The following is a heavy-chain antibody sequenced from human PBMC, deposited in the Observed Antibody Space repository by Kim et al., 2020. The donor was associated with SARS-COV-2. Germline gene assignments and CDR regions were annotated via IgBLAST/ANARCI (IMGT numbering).Heavy chain of an antibody. J-gene: IGHJ2*01. CDR3: AKKGIPARGKWYFDL. D-gene: IGHD6-13*01. Sequence: GGSLRLSCAASGFTFSSFAMTWVRQAPGKGLEWVSILSDSGGDTFYADSVKGRFTISRDNSKNTLYLQMNSLRAEDTAVYYCAKKGIPARGKWYFDLWGRGTLVTVYS. CDR1: GFTFSSFA. CDR2: LSDSGGDT. V-gene: IGHV3-23*01.